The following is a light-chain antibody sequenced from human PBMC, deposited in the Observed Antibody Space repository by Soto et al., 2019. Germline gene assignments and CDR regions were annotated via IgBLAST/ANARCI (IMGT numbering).Light chain of an antibody. CDR3: QQRSDSIT. J-gene: IGKJ5*01. CDR2: DAP. Sequence: EIVFTQAPDTPSLSPGGRATLSCWASHSVTTHLAWFQQRPGQTPRLLIYDAPTTAPGIPARLSGRGSGADFTLTIRSLEPEDFAVYYCQQRSDSITFGQGTRLEIK. CDR1: HSVTTH. V-gene: IGKV3-11*01.